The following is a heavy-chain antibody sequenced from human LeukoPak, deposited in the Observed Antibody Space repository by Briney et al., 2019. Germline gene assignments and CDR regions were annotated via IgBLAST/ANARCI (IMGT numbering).Heavy chain of an antibody. CDR1: GFTFSSYA. J-gene: IGHJ3*02. Sequence: PGRSLRLSCAASGFTFSSYAMHWVRQAPGKGLEWVAVISYDGSNKYYADSVKGRFTISRDNSKNTLYLQMNSLRAEDTAVYYCAKALGTGTPRDAFDIWGQGTMVTVSS. D-gene: IGHD1-7*01. V-gene: IGHV3-30-3*01. CDR3: AKALGTGTPRDAFDI. CDR2: ISYDGSNK.